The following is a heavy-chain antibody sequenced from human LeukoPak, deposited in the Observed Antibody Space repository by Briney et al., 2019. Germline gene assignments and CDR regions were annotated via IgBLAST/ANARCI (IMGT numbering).Heavy chain of an antibody. J-gene: IGHJ3*02. D-gene: IGHD4-17*01. V-gene: IGHV4-30-4*08. Sequence: SETLSLTCTVSGGSISSGDYYWSWIRQPPGKGLEWIGYIYYSGSTYYNLSLKSRVTISVDTSKNQFSLKLSSVTAADTAVYYCASPTVTTFDAFDIWGQGTMVTVSS. CDR2: IYYSGST. CDR3: ASPTVTTFDAFDI. CDR1: GGSISSGDYY.